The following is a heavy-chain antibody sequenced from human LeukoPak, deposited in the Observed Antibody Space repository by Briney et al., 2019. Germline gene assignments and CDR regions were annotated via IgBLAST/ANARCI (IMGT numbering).Heavy chain of an antibody. Sequence: GGSLRLSCAASGFTFSSYVMNWVRQAPGKGLEWVSSISSTTTYIYYADSVKGRFTLSRDNAKNSLYLQMNSLRAEDTAVYYCARVLGGGTYYLFDYWGQGTLVTVSS. CDR1: GFTFSSYV. V-gene: IGHV3-21*01. J-gene: IGHJ4*02. CDR3: ARVLGGGTYYLFDY. D-gene: IGHD1-26*01. CDR2: ISSTTTYI.